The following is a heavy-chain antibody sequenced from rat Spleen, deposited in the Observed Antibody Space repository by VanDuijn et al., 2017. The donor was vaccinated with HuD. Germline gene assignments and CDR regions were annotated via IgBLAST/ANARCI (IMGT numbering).Heavy chain of an antibody. CDR2: ISTGGGDT. V-gene: IGHV5S13*01. D-gene: IGHD1-6*01. J-gene: IGHJ3*01. CDR3: ATGPRILRLDWFAY. CDR1: GFTYNDYA. Sequence: EVQLVESGGGLVQPGGSLKLSCAVSGFTYNDYAMAWVRQAPAKGLEWVATISTGGGDTYYRDSVRGRFTISRDNAENTVYLQMNSLLSEDTATYYCATGPRILRLDWFAYWGQGTLVTVSS.